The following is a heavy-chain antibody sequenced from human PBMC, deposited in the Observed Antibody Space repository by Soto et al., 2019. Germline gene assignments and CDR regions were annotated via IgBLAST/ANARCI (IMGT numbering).Heavy chain of an antibody. J-gene: IGHJ6*03. CDR3: AKSSIASCYSYVDV. Sequence: GGSLRLSCAASGITLSTYAVNWVRQAPGKGLEWVSVTCGGASGTYYADSVKGRFTISRDNSKNTVYLQMNSLRAEDTAIYYCAKSSIASCYSYVDVWGKGTTVTVSS. CDR2: TCGGASGT. D-gene: IGHD2-2*02. V-gene: IGHV3-23*01. CDR1: GITLSTYA.